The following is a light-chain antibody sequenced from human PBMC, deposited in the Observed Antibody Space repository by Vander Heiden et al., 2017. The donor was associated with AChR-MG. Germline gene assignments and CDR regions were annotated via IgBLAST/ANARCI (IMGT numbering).Light chain of an antibody. J-gene: IGKJ2*01. CDR3: HQCDSTPRT. V-gene: IGKV1-39*01. CDR1: QSISSY. CDR2: AAS. Sequence: DIQMTQSPSSLSASVGDRVTITCRASQSISSYLNWYQQKPGKAPKLLIYAASSLQSGVPSRFTASASGTDFTLTISSLQPEDFATYYCHQCDSTPRTFGQGTKLKIK.